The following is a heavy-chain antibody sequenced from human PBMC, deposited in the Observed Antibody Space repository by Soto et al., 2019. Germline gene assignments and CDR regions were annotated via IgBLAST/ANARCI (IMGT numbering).Heavy chain of an antibody. CDR1: GGSISSYY. D-gene: IGHD6-19*01. V-gene: IGHV4-59*12. J-gene: IGHJ4*02. Sequence: LSLTCTVSGGSISSYYWSWIRQPPGKGLEWIGYIYYSGSTNYNPSLKSRVTISVDTSKNQFSLKLSSVTAADTAVYYCARDEGSGWYYFDYWGQGTLVTVSS. CDR2: IYYSGST. CDR3: ARDEGSGWYYFDY.